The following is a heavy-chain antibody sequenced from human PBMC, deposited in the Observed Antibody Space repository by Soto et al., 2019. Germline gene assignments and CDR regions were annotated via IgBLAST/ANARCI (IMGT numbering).Heavy chain of an antibody. J-gene: IGHJ6*02. Sequence: GGSLRLSCAASGFTFSSYWMHWVRQAPGKGLVWVSRINSDGSSTSYADSVKGRFTISRDNAKNTLYLQMNSLRAEDTAVYYCARGVIPGYDFWSGLGYGMDVWGQGTTVTVSS. V-gene: IGHV3-74*01. CDR1: GFTFSSYW. CDR2: INSDGSST. D-gene: IGHD3-3*01. CDR3: ARGVIPGYDFWSGLGYGMDV.